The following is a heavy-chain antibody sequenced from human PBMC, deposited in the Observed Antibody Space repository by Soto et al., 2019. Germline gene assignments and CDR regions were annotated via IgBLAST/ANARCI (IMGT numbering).Heavy chain of an antibody. CDR3: ARHSNRNYGLYYFDY. J-gene: IGHJ4*02. CDR1: GGSFSGYY. Sequence: ETLSLTCAVYGGSFSGYYWSWIRQPPGKGLEWIGDIYHSGSTNYNPSLKSRVTISVDTSKNQFSLKVSSATAADTAVYYCARHSNRNYGLYYFDYWGLGALVTVSS. V-gene: IGHV4-34*01. CDR2: IYHSGST. D-gene: IGHD4-4*01.